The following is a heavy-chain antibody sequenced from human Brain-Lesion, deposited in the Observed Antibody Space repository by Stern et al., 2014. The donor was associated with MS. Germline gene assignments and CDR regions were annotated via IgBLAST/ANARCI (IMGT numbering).Heavy chain of an antibody. Sequence: VHLVESGPGLVKPSHTLSLTCNVSGDSISSGDNYWSWIRQSPGTGLEWIGYLYYIGSTFYNPSQKRRVSISVDTSQNQFSLSLSSVTAADTAVYYCARGESSRYYYYFDDWGQGTLVTVSS. D-gene: IGHD3-22*01. CDR3: ARGESSRYYYYFDD. CDR2: LYYIGST. J-gene: IGHJ4*02. V-gene: IGHV4-30-4*01. CDR1: GDSISSGDNY.